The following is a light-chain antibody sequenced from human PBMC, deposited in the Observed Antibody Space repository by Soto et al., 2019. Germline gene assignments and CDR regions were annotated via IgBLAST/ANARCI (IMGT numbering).Light chain of an antibody. CDR2: EVS. J-gene: IGLJ3*02. Sequence: QSALTQPASVSGSPGQSITISCTGTTSDVGLYNYVSWYQQHPGKAPKLMISEVSNRPSGVSNRFSGSKSGNTASLTISGLQAEDEADYYCCSYARGSRAFGGGTKLTVL. CDR1: TSDVGLYNY. V-gene: IGLV2-14*01. CDR3: CSYARGSRA.